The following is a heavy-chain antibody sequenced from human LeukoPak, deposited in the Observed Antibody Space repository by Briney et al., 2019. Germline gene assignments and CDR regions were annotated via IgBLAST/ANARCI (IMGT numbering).Heavy chain of an antibody. V-gene: IGHV3-64*02. J-gene: IGHJ4*02. CDR2: INTDGRIT. Sequence: GGSLGLSCVASGFSFRNYDIHWVRQAPGKGLDYVSVINTDGRITYYADSVKGRFTISRDNSKNTVYHQMGSLRGEDMAVYYCTRDGGSFCDFDYWGQGALVTVSS. CDR3: TRDGGSFCDFDY. D-gene: IGHD1-26*01. CDR1: GFSFRNYD.